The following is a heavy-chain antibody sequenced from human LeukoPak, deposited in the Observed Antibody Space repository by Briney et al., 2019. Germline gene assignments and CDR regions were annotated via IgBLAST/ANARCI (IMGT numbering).Heavy chain of an antibody. CDR2: INPNSGGT. CDR1: GYTFTCYY. V-gene: IGHV1-2*02. CDR3: ASIAAAAPSGGDAFDI. Sequence: ASVKVSCKASGYTFTCYYMHWVRQAPGQGLEWMGWINPNSGGTNYAQKFQGRITMSRDTSTSTVYMELSSLRSEDTAVYYCASIAAAAPSGGDAFDIWGQGTMVTVSS. J-gene: IGHJ3*02. D-gene: IGHD6-13*01.